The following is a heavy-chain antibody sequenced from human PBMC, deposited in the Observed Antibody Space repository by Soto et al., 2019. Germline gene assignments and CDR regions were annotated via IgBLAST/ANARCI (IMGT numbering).Heavy chain of an antibody. D-gene: IGHD5-12*01. J-gene: IGHJ4*02. Sequence: QVQLVHSGAEVKKTGSSVKVSCKASGGTFSSYAISWVRQAPGQGLEWMGGIIPIFGTANYAQKFQGRVTITADEYTSTAYMELSSLRAEDTAVYYFARPLSDDGYNFNYWGQGTLVTVSS. CDR2: IIPIFGTA. CDR3: ARPLSDDGYNFNY. V-gene: IGHV1-69*01. CDR1: GGTFSSYA.